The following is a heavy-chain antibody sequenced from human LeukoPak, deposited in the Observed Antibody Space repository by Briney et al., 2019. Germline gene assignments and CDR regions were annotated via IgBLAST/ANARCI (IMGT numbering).Heavy chain of an antibody. CDR3: ARDYPTSGIVTIFDC. CDR1: GFTFNNYA. D-gene: IGHD1-1*01. V-gene: IGHV3-23*01. J-gene: IGHJ4*02. Sequence: GGSLRLSCASSGFTFNNYAMTWVRQAPRQGLEGVSSITASGCSTYCADSGKCRFTISRDNSKNTMYSQLSSLRAEDAAVYYCARDYPTSGIVTIFDCWGQGTLVTVSS. CDR2: ITASGCST.